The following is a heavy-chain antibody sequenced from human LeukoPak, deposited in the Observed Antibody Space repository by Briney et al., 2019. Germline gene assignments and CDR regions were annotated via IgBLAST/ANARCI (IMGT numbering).Heavy chain of an antibody. D-gene: IGHD1-26*01. CDR1: GGSISSHY. V-gene: IGHV4-59*08. CDR3: ARHRVSGSSYSALDY. J-gene: IGHJ4*02. CDR2: ISYSGST. Sequence: PSETLSLTCTVSGGSISSHYWSWIRQPPGKGLEWIGYISYSGSTNYNPSLKSRVIISVDTSKTHFSLNLSSVTAADTAFYYCARHRVSGSSYSALDYWGQGTLVSVSS.